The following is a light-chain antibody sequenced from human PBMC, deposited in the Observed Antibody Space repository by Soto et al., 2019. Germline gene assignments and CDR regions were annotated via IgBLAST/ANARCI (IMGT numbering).Light chain of an antibody. CDR1: SSDVGCYNY. CDR2: DVS. V-gene: IGLV2-14*01. Sequence: QSALTQPASVSGSPGQSITISCTGTSSDVGCYNYVSWYQQHPGKAPKLMIYDVSNRPSGVSNRFSGSKSGNTASLTISGLQAEDEADYYCSSYTSSSTQVFGGGTQLTVL. J-gene: IGLJ2*01. CDR3: SSYTSSSTQV.